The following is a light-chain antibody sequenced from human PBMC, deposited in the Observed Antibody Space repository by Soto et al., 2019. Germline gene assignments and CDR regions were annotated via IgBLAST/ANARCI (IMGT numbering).Light chain of an antibody. V-gene: IGLV4-69*01. CDR2: VNSDGSH. CDR1: SRQRKYA. J-gene: IGLJ1*01. CDR3: QTWGTGIQV. Sequence: QPVLTQSPAASASLGASVKLTCTLSSRQRKYAIAWHQQKPEKGPRYWMRVNSDGSHIRGDGIPDRFSGSSSGTERYLTISSLQSEDEADYYCQTWGTGIQVFGTGTKLTVL.